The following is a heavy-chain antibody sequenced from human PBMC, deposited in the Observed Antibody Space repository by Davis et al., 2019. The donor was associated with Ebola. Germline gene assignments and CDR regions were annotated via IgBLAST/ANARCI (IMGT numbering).Heavy chain of an antibody. CDR3: ARSPYYDFWSGYPNHLDY. V-gene: IGHV1-69*06. CDR2: IIPIFGTA. J-gene: IGHJ4*02. Sequence: SVKVSCKASGGTFSSYAISWVRQAPGQGLEWMGGIIPIFGTANYAQKFQGRVTITADKSTSTAYMELSSLRSEDTAVYYCARSPYYDFWSGYPNHLDYWGQGTLVTVSS. D-gene: IGHD3-3*01. CDR1: GGTFSSYA.